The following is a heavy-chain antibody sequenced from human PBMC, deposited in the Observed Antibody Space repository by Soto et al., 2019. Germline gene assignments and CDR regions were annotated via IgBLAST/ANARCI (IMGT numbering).Heavy chain of an antibody. CDR1: GFTFSSYA. V-gene: IGHV3-23*01. CDR2: ISGSGGST. J-gene: IGHJ4*02. Sequence: EVQLLESGGGLVQPGGSLRLSCAASGFTFSSYAMSWVRQAPGKGLEWVSAISGSGGSTYYADSVKGRFTISRDNSKNTMYLQMNSLRDEDTAVYYCAKGDYSNYGGPDYWGQGTLVSVSS. CDR3: AKGDYSNYGGPDY. D-gene: IGHD4-4*01.